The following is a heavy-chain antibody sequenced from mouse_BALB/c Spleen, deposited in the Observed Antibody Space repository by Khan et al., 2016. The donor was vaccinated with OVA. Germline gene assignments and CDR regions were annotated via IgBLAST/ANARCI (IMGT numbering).Heavy chain of an antibody. CDR1: GYSFTRYW. V-gene: IGHV1-7*01. D-gene: IGHD2-4*01. J-gene: IGHJ2*01. CDR3: ARGGYDYGLFDY. Sequence: QVQLQQSGAELAKPGASVKMSCKASGYSFTRYWMHWVKQRPGQGLEWIGYINPSTGYTEYNQKFTDKATMTADKSSSTAYMQLSSLTSEDSAVYYCARGGYDYGLFDYWGQGTTLTVSS. CDR2: INPSTGYT.